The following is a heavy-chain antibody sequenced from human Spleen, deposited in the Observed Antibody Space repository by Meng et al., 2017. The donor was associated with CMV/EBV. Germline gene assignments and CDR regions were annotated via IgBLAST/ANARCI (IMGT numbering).Heavy chain of an antibody. J-gene: IGHJ4*02. V-gene: IGHV4-34*01. D-gene: IGHD3-10*01. CDR3: ARVVLLWFGESFDY. Sequence: QVQLQRWGAGLLKPSETLSLTCAVYGGSFSGYYWSWIRQPPGKGLEWIGEINHSGSTNYNPSLKSRVTISVDTSKNQFSLKLSSVTAADTAVYYCARVVLLWFGESFDYWGQGTLVTVSS. CDR1: GGSFSGYY. CDR2: INHSGST.